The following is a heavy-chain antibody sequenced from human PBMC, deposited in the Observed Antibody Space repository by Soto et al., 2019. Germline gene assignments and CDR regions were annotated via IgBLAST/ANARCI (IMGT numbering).Heavy chain of an antibody. J-gene: IGHJ4*02. CDR2: ISSSSSTI. V-gene: IGHV3-48*01. D-gene: IGHD2-15*01. CDR1: GFTFSSYS. CDR3: ARGQDIVVVVAPEAYSLDY. Sequence: GGSLRLSCAASGFTFSSYSMNWVRQAPGKGLEWVSYISSSSSTIYYADSVKGRFTISRDNAKNSLYLQMNSLRAEDTAVYYCARGQDIVVVVAPEAYSLDYWGQGTLVTVSS.